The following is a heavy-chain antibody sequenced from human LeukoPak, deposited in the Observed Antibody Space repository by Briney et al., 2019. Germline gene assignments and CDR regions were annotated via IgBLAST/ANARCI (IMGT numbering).Heavy chain of an antibody. CDR3: ARLVRFTMVRGAHFDY. CDR2: IYYSGST. V-gene: IGHV4-39*01. D-gene: IGHD3-10*01. CDR1: GCSISSSSYF. Sequence: SETLSLNCTVSGCSISSSSYFLGWIRPPPGKGLEWVGGIYYSGSTYYNPSLKNRVTISVDTSKNQFSLKLSSVTAADTAVYYCARLVRFTMVRGAHFDYWGQGTLVTASS. J-gene: IGHJ4*02.